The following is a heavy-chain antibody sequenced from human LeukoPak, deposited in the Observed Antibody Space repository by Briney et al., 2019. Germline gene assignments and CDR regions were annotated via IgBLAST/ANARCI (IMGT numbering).Heavy chain of an antibody. CDR3: ARVKQWPVLGYYYMDV. V-gene: IGHV4-34*01. CDR2: INHSGST. CDR1: GGSFSGYY. Sequence: SETLSLTCAVYGGSFSGYYWSWIRQPPGKGLEWIGEINHSGSTNYNPSLKSRVTMSVDTSKNQFSLKLSSVTAADTAVYYCARVKQWPVLGYYYMDVWGKGTTVIVSS. J-gene: IGHJ6*03. D-gene: IGHD3-16*01.